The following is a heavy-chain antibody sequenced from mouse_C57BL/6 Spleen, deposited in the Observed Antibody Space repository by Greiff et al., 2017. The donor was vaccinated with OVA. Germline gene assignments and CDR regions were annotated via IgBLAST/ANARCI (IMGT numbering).Heavy chain of an antibody. CDR3: ARPEGSLYYFDY. CDR2: ILPGGGST. J-gene: IGHJ2*01. CDR1: GYTFTGYW. D-gene: IGHD6-2*01. V-gene: IGHV1-9*01. Sequence: QVQLKESGAELMKPGASVKLSCKATGYTFTGYWIEWVKQRPGHGLEWIGEILPGGGSTNYNEKFKGKATFTADTSSNTAYMQLSSLTTEDSAIYYCARPEGSLYYFDYWGQGTTLTVSS.